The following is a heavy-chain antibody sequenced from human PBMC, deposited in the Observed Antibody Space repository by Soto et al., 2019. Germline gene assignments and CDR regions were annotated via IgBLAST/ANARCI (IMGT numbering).Heavy chain of an antibody. V-gene: IGHV3-72*01. CDR3: SGDFTASGTYAVDY. CDR1: GFSLSDHY. J-gene: IGHJ4*02. CDR2: SRNKANSYTT. D-gene: IGHD3-10*01. Sequence: GGSLRLSCTASGFSLSDHYVDWVRQAPGKGLEWVGRSRNKANSYTTEYAASVRGRFTISRDDSRNSLYLQMDSLKTEDTAVYYCSGDFTASGTYAVDYWGQGTQVTVSS.